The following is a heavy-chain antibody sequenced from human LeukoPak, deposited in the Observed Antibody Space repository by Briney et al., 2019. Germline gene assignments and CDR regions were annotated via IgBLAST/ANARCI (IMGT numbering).Heavy chain of an antibody. J-gene: IGHJ4*02. Sequence: GGSLRLSCAASGFTFSDYSINWVRQAPGRGLEWVSSISTSSSYIYYVDSVKGRFTISRDNAKNSLYLQMNSLRAEDTAVYYCARGPQKNGHSSGYPGYFDYWGQGTLVTVSS. CDR2: ISTSSSYI. V-gene: IGHV3-21*01. CDR3: ARGPQKNGHSSGYPGYFDY. CDR1: GFTFSDYS. D-gene: IGHD3-22*01.